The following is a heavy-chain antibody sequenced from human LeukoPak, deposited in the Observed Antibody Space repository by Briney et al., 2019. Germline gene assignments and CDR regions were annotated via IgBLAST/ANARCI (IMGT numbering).Heavy chain of an antibody. Sequence: SETLSLTCAVYGGSFSGYYWSWIRQPPGKGLEWIGEINHSGSTNYNPSLKSRVTISVDTSKNQFSLKLSSVTAADTAVYYCARQVSSGQSLYDYWGQGTLVTVSS. CDR2: INHSGST. CDR3: ARQVSSGQSLYDY. D-gene: IGHD6-19*01. V-gene: IGHV4-34*01. CDR1: GGSFSGYY. J-gene: IGHJ4*02.